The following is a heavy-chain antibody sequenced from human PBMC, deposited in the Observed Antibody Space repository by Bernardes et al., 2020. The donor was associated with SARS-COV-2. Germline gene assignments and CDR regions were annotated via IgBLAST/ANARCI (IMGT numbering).Heavy chain of an antibody. CDR3: ATGGDFWSGYWGMDV. V-gene: IGHV3-33*01. J-gene: IGHJ6*02. D-gene: IGHD3-3*01. CDR1: GFTFSTYG. Sequence: GGSLRLSCAASGFTFSTYGMHWVRQAPGKGLEWVAVIWYDGSNKYYGDSVKGRFIISRDNSKNTLYLQMNSLRAEDTAVYYCATGGDFWSGYWGMDVWGQGTTVTVSS. CDR2: IWYDGSNK.